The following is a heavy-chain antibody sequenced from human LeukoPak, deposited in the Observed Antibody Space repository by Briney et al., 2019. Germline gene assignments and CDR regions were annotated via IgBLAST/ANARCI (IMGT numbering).Heavy chain of an antibody. CDR2: ISSSSTYI. Sequence: GGSLRLSCAVSGFTFSSYSMNWVRQAPGKGLEWVSSISSSSTYIFYADSMRGRFTISRDNTKNSLYLQMNSLRAEDTAIYYCARDYTTTLTTATNFDYWGQGTLVTVSS. V-gene: IGHV3-21*01. D-gene: IGHD4-17*01. CDR3: ARDYTTTLTTATNFDY. J-gene: IGHJ4*02. CDR1: GFTFSSYS.